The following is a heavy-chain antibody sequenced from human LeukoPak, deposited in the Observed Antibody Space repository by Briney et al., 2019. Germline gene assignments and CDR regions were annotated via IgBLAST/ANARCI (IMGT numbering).Heavy chain of an antibody. V-gene: IGHV3-21*01. J-gene: IGHJ4*02. D-gene: IGHD6-19*01. CDR1: GFTFSSYS. CDR2: ISSSSSYI. CDR3: ARDGDSSGWFYFDY. Sequence: PGGSLRLSCAVSGFTFSSYSMNWVRQAPGKGLEWGSSISSSSSYIYYADSVKGRFTISRDNAKNSLYLQMNSLRAEDTAVYYCARDGDSSGWFYFDYWGQGTLVTVSS.